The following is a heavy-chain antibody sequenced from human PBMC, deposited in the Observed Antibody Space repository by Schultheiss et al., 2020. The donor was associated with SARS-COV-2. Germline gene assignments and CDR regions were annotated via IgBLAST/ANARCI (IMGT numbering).Heavy chain of an antibody. CDR1: GFTFSSYS. V-gene: IGHV3-23*01. CDR2: ISGSGGST. D-gene: IGHD6-6*01. J-gene: IGHJ3*02. Sequence: GGSLRLSCAASGFTFSSYSMNWVRQAPGKGLEWVSAISGSGGSTYYADSVKGRFTISRDNSKNTLYLQMNSLRAEDTAVYYCAREGGSSSGAFDIWGQGTMVTVSS. CDR3: AREGGSSSGAFDI.